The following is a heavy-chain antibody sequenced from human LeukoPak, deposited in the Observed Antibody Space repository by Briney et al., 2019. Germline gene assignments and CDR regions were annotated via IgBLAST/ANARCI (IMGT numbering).Heavy chain of an antibody. CDR1: GFTFNSNA. V-gene: IGHV3-23*01. J-gene: IGHJ6*02. Sequence: GGSLRLSCAASGFTFNSNAMSWVRQAPGKGLEWVSAISASGSITYYADSVKGRFTISRDNAKNSLYLQMNSLRAEDTAVYYCASQYYYAMDVWGQGTTVTVSS. CDR3: ASQYYYAMDV. CDR2: ISASGSIT.